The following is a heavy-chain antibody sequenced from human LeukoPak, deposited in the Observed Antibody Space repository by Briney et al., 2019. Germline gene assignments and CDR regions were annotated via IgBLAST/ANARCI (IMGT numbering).Heavy chain of an antibody. J-gene: IGHJ4*02. D-gene: IGHD6-19*01. CDR2: ISYDGSNK. CDR3: ARAIAVAGELDY. V-gene: IGHV3-30-3*01. CDR1: GFTFSSYA. Sequence: GRSLRLSCAASGFTFSSYAMHWVRQAPGKGLEWVAVISYDGSNKYYAGSVKGRFTISRDNSKNTLYLQMNSLRAEDTPVYYCARAIAVAGELDYWGQGTLVTVSS.